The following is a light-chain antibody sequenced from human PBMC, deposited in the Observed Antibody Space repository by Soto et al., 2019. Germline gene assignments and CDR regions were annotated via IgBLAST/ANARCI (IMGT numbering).Light chain of an antibody. CDR1: QSVSSN. CDR2: GAS. CDR3: QQYNDWPPIT. J-gene: IGKJ5*01. V-gene: IGKV3-15*01. Sequence: EIVMTQSPATLSVSPGERATLSCRASQSVSSNLALYQQEPGQAPRLLIYGASTRATGIPARFSGSGSGTEFTLTISSLQSEDFAVYHCQQYNDWPPITFGQGTRLEIK.